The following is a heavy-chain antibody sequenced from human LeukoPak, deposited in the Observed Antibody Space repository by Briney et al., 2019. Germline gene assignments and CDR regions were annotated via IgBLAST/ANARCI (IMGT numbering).Heavy chain of an antibody. Sequence: PGGSLRLSCAASGFTFSSYDMNWVRQAPGKGLEWVAVIWYDGSKKYYADSVKGRFTISRDNSKNTLYLQMNSLRAEDTAVYYCARDAISDYGDYTLANWFDPWGQGTLVTVSS. D-gene: IGHD4-17*01. CDR1: GFTFSSYD. J-gene: IGHJ5*02. CDR2: IWYDGSKK. V-gene: IGHV3-33*08. CDR3: ARDAISDYGDYTLANWFDP.